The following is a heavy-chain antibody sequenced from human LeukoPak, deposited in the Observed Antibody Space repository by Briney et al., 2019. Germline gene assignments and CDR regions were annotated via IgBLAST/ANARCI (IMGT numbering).Heavy chain of an antibody. D-gene: IGHD6-13*01. CDR2: INHSGST. CDR1: GGSFSGYY. Sequence: SETLSLTCAVYGGSFSGYYWSWIRQPPGKGLEWIGEINHSGSTNYNPSLKSRVTISVDTSKNQFSLKLSSVTAADTAVCYCAKSSSWYTDFDYWGQGTLVTVSS. J-gene: IGHJ4*02. CDR3: AKSSSWYTDFDY. V-gene: IGHV4-34*01.